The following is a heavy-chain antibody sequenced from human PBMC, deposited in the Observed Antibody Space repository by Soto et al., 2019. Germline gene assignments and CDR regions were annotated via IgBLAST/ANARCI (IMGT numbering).Heavy chain of an antibody. V-gene: IGHV4-59*01. CDR1: GDPISRYH. CDR3: TGDRNNRVWYKY. CDR2: VHNSGST. J-gene: IGHJ4*02. Sequence: QVQLQASGPGLVKPSETLSLSCTVSGDPISRYHWSWIRQTPGKGLEWIGYVHNSGSTSYNPSLKSRVTISIDTSRKQFSLRLRSVTAADTAVYYCTGDRNNRVWYKYWGQGTLVTVSS. D-gene: IGHD6-19*01.